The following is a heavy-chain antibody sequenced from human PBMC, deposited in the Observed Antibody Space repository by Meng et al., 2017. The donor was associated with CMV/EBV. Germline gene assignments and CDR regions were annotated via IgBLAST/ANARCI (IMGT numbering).Heavy chain of an antibody. V-gene: IGHV1-46*01. D-gene: IGHD6-13*01. J-gene: IGHJ4*02. CDR3: ARNVAAVGKFDY. Sequence: ASVKVSCKASGYTFINYYIQWVRQAPGQGLEWMGMINPNGGSTRYAEKLQGRVTMTRDTSTTTIYMGLSSLKSEDTAYYYCARNVAAVGKFDYWGQGTLVTVSS. CDR2: INPNGGST. CDR1: GYTFINYY.